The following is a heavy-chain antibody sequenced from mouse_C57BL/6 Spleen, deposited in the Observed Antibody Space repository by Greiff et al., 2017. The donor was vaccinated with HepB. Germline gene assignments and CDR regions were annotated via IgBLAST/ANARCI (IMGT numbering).Heavy chain of an antibody. J-gene: IGHJ2*01. CDR3: ARDHDYGFDY. V-gene: IGHV3-6*01. Sequence: VQLKQSGPGLVKPSQSLSLTCSVTGYSITSGYYWNWIRQFPGNKLEWMGYISYDGSNNYNPSLKNRISITRDTSKNQFFLKLNSVTTEDTATYYCARDHDYGFDYWGQGTTLTVSS. CDR1: GYSITSGYY. CDR2: ISYDGSN. D-gene: IGHD2-4*01.